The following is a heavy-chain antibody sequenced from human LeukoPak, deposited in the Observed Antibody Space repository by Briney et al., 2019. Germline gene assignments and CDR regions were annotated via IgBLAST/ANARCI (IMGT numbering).Heavy chain of an antibody. CDR2: ISSSSSYI. Sequence: GGSLRLSCAASGFTFSSYSMNWVRQAPGKGLEWVSSISSSSSYIYYADPVKGRFTISRDNAKNSLYLQMNSLRAEDTAVYYCARISVVDHFDYWGQGTLVTVSS. J-gene: IGHJ4*02. CDR3: ARISVVDHFDY. V-gene: IGHV3-21*01. CDR1: GFTFSSYS. D-gene: IGHD3-22*01.